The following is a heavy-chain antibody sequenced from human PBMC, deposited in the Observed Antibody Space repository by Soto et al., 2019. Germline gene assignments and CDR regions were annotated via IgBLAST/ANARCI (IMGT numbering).Heavy chain of an antibody. J-gene: IGHJ4*02. Sequence: GGSLRLSCAASGFTVSSNYMSWVRQAPGKGLEWVSVIYSGGSTYYADSVKGRFTISRDKSKNTLYLQMNSLRAEDTAVYYCARIPGYCSGGSCFDYWGQGTLVTVSS. CDR1: GFTVSSNY. CDR2: IYSGGST. D-gene: IGHD2-15*01. CDR3: ARIPGYCSGGSCFDY. V-gene: IGHV3-53*01.